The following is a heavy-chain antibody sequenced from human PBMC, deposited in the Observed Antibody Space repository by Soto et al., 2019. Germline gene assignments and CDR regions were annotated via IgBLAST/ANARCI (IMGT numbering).Heavy chain of an antibody. CDR1: GFTFSSYA. J-gene: IGHJ6*02. Sequence: GGSLRLSCAASGFTFSSYAMSWVRQAPGKGLEWVSAISGSGGSTYYADSVKGRFTIPRDNSKNTLYLQMNSLRAEDTAVYYCANGGAAAIVVVPAAMGYYYYYGMDVWGQGTTVTFSS. CDR3: ANGGAAAIVVVPAAMGYYYYYGMDV. CDR2: ISGSGGST. D-gene: IGHD2-2*01. V-gene: IGHV3-23*01.